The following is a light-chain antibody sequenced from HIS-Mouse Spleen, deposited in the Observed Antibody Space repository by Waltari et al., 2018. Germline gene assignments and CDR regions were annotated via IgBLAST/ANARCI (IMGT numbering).Light chain of an antibody. Sequence: EIVLTQSPGTPPLSPGERASQSGSSSYLACYQQKPGQAPRLLIYGASSRATGIPDRFSGSGSGTDFTLTISRLGPEDFAVYYCQQYGSSSWTFGQGTKVEIK. J-gene: IGKJ1*01. CDR3: QQYGSSSWT. CDR1: QSGSSSY. CDR2: GAS. V-gene: IGKV3-20*01.